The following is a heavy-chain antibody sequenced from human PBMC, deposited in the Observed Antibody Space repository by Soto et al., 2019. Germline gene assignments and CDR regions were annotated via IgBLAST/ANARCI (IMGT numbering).Heavy chain of an antibody. J-gene: IGHJ5*02. CDR1: GFTVSSKY. Sequence: GGSLRLSCAASGFTVSSKYMNWVRQAPGKGLEWVSIIWSAGLTYYADSVRGRFTISRDVSKNILFLQMNNLRAEDSAIYYCARELPPDLWGQGTVVTVSS. CDR3: ARELPPDL. V-gene: IGHV3-53*01. CDR2: IWSAGLT. D-gene: IGHD2-15*01.